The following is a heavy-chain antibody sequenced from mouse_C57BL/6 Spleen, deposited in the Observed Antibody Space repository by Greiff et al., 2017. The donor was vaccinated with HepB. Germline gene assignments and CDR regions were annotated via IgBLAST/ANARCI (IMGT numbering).Heavy chain of an antibody. CDR2: IDPSDSYT. Sequence: QVQLQQPGAELVMPGASVKLSCKASGYTFTSYWMHWVKQRPGQGLEWIGEIDPSDSYTNYNQKFKGKSTLTVDKSSSPAYMQLSSLTSEDSAVYYCARSPRQLRPAWFAYWGQGTLVTVSA. V-gene: IGHV1-69*01. D-gene: IGHD3-2*02. J-gene: IGHJ3*01. CDR1: GYTFTSYW. CDR3: ARSPRQLRPAWFAY.